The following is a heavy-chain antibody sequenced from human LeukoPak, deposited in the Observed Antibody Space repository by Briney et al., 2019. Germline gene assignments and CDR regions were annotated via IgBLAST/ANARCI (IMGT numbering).Heavy chain of an antibody. D-gene: IGHD3-22*01. Sequence: SETLSLTCSVSGDSINSGNYFWNWIRQSPERGLEWIGYVHSSGRTHYDPSLKSRVTISVDTSENQFSLKLNSVTAADTAVYYCAREETYYYDSSGYYPNWFDPWGQGTLVTVSS. CDR1: GDSINSGNYF. CDR3: AREETYYYDSSGYYPNWFDP. V-gene: IGHV4-30-4*02. J-gene: IGHJ5*02. CDR2: VHSSGRT.